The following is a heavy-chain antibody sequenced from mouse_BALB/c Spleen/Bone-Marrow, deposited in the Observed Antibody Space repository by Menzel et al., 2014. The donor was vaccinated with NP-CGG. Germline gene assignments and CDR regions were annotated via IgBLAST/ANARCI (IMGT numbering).Heavy chain of an antibody. CDR1: GYTFTDYA. CDR2: ISTYSGNT. Sequence: QVQLQQSGPGLVRPGVSVKISCKGSGYTFTDYAMHWVKQSHAKSLEWIGVISTYSGNTNYNQKFKGKATMTVDKSSSTAYMELARLTSEDSAIYYCARGNRYDGAWFAYWGQGTLVTVSA. J-gene: IGHJ3*01. D-gene: IGHD2-14*01. CDR3: ARGNRYDGAWFAY. V-gene: IGHV1-67*01.